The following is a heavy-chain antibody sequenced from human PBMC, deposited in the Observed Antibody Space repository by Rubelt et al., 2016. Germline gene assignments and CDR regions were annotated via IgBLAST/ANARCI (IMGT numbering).Heavy chain of an antibody. J-gene: IGHJ4*02. Sequence: SGGGSGFTFETYGMHWVRQAPGKGLEWVALISYDGSNKYYAGSVKGRFTISRDNSKNTLFLDMNSLRPEDTSIYFCAYDKSGPGDYWGQGTLVTVSS. CDR1: GFTFETYG. D-gene: IGHD3-3*01. V-gene: IGHV3-30*18. CDR2: ISYDGSNK. CDR3: AYDKSGPGDY.